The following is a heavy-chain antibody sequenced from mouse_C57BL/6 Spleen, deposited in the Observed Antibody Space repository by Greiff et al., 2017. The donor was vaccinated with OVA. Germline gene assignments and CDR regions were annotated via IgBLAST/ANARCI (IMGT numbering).Heavy chain of an antibody. CDR1: GYTFTDYN. V-gene: IGHV1-18*01. CDR3: ARPPHDYDETWFAY. CDR2: INPNNGGT. J-gene: IGHJ3*01. D-gene: IGHD2-4*01. Sequence: EVQLQQSGPELVKPGASVKIPCKASGYTFTDYNMDWVKQSHGKSLEWIGDINPNNGGTIYNQKFKGKATLTVDKSSSTAYMELRSLTSEDTAVYYCARPPHDYDETWFAYWGQGTLVTVSA.